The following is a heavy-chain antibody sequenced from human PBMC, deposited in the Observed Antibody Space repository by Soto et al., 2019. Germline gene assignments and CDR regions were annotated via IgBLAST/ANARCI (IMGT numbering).Heavy chain of an antibody. CDR3: ASDQRGLWCRGRHYRMDV. J-gene: IGHJ6*02. CDR2: ISSDGSNK. CDR1: GFTFSSYG. Sequence: QVQLVESGGGVVQPGRSLRLSCAASGFTFSSYGMHWVRQAPGKGLEWVAGISSDGSNKYYADSVKGRFTLSRDNYKNVLPLQMNRLRAEDTAVYYRASDQRGLWCRGRHYRMDVWGQGTAVSV. V-gene: IGHV3-30*03. D-gene: IGHD3-10*01.